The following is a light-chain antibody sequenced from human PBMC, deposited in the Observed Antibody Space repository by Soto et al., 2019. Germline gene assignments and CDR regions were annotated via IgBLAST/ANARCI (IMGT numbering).Light chain of an antibody. V-gene: IGKV3-11*01. Sequence: EIVLTQSPATLSLSPGEIATLSCSASQSVSSYLAWYQQKPGQAPRLLIYDASNRATGIPARFSGSGSGTDFTLTISSLEPEDFAVYYCQKRSNWPRTFGQGTKVDIK. CDR1: QSVSSY. J-gene: IGKJ1*01. CDR2: DAS. CDR3: QKRSNWPRT.